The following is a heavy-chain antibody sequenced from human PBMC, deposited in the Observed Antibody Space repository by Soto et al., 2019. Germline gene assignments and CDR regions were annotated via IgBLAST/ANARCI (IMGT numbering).Heavy chain of an antibody. D-gene: IGHD7-27*01. CDR1: GFIFTDYW. Sequence: EVHLEESGGGLVQPGGSLRLSCVASGFIFTDYWMTWVRQAPGKGLEWLANVRQNGREGYYVDSVKGRFTISRDNARNSVFLQMNGLRPDDTAVYYCARDNWGNDYWGQGTLVTVSS. CDR3: ARDNWGNDY. V-gene: IGHV3-7*03. CDR2: VRQNGREG. J-gene: IGHJ4*02.